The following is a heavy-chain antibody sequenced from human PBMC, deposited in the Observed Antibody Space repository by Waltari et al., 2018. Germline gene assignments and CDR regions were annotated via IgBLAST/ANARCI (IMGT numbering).Heavy chain of an antibody. CDR1: GFRFSDTF. Sequence: QVQLVESGGGLVKPGGSMRLSCTISGFRFSDTFMTWIRQAPGKGLEWVAYISGNGASTVYADSVKGRFSISRVNAKNSLYLQMNSLRADDTAVYFCAREASGWTPHFDNWGQGTLVTVSS. CDR2: ISGNGAST. D-gene: IGHD6-19*01. V-gene: IGHV3-11*01. CDR3: AREASGWTPHFDN. J-gene: IGHJ4*02.